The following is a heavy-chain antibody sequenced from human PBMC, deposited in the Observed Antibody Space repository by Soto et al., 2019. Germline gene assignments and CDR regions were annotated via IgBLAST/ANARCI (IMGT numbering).Heavy chain of an antibody. CDR2: ISGSGGST. J-gene: IGHJ4*02. CDR3: AKTPFDFWSGYSPPYYFDY. V-gene: IGHV3-23*01. D-gene: IGHD3-3*01. CDR1: GFTFSSYA. Sequence: GGSLRLSCAASGFTFSSYAMSWVRQAPGKGLEWVSAISGSGGSTYYADSVKGRFTISRDNSKNTLYLQMNSLRAEDTAVYYCAKTPFDFWSGYSPPYYFDYWGQGTLVTVSS.